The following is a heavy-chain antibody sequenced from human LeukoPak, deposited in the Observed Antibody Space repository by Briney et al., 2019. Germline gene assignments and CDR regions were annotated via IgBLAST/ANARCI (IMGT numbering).Heavy chain of an antibody. CDR1: GFTFSDYY. CDR2: INYGGNTI. Sequence: GSLRLSCAASGFTFSDYYMSWIRQAPGKGLEWVSYINYGGNTIYHADPVKGRFTISRDNAKNSLYLQMNSLRVEDTSVYYCARGTAAGGSDAFDIWGLGTMVTVSS. CDR3: ARGTAAGGSDAFDI. V-gene: IGHV3-11*04. D-gene: IGHD2-21*02. J-gene: IGHJ3*02.